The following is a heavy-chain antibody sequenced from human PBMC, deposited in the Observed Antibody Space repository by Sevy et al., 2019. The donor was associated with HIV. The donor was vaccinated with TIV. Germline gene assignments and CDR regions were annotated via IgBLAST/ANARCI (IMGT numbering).Heavy chain of an antibody. D-gene: IGHD2-15*01. CDR1: GYTFTSYG. CDR2: ISNYNSNR. J-gene: IGHJ3*02. V-gene: IGHV1-18*01. CDR3: AALYCSGGSCYSNAFDI. Sequence: ASVKVSCKASGYTFTSYGITWVRQAPGQGLEWMGWISNYNSNRKSAQKFQDRVTMTTDMSTSTAYMELSSLRSEDTAVYYCAALYCSGGSCYSNAFDIWGQGTMVTVSS.